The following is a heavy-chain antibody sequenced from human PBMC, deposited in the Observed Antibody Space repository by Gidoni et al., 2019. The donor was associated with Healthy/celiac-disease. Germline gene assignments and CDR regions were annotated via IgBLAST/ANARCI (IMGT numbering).Heavy chain of an antibody. Sequence: QVQLVQYGAEVKSPGSSVKVSCEASGGTFSSYAISWGRQAPGQGLEWLGRIIPILGIANYAQKFLGRGTITADKSTSTAHMELISLRSEDTAVYYCARAGTTVVTQGDYWGQGTLVTVSS. CDR2: IIPILGIA. CDR3: ARAGTTVVTQGDY. CDR1: GGTFSSYA. V-gene: IGHV1-69*09. J-gene: IGHJ4*02. D-gene: IGHD4-17*01.